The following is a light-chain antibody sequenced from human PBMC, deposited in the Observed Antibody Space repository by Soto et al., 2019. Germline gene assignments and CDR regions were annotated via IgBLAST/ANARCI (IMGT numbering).Light chain of an antibody. CDR1: QTVSSNY. V-gene: IGKV3-20*01. CDR3: QQYHHWPPIT. CDR2: GAS. Sequence: PGEGATLSCWASQTVSSNYLAWYQQRPGQAPRLIIYGASSRATGIPDRFSGSGSGTDFTLTISRLEPEDFAVYYCQQYHHWPPITFGQGTRLEIK. J-gene: IGKJ5*01.